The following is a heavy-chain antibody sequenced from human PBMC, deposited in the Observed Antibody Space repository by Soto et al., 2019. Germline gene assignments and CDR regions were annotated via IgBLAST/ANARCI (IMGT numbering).Heavy chain of an antibody. J-gene: IGHJ6*03. V-gene: IGHV3-48*04. D-gene: IGHD6-25*01. Sequence: GGSLRLSCAASGFTFSGYGMKWVRQAPGKGLEWISYISSISKTTYYADSVKGRFTISRDNAMNSLYLQMNSLRAEDTAVYFCARKADNSYYYMDVWGKGTTVTVSS. CDR1: GFTFSGYG. CDR2: ISSISKTT. CDR3: ARKADNSYYYMDV.